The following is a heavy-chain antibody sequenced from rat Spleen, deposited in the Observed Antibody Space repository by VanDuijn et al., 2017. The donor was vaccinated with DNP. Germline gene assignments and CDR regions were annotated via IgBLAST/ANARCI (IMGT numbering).Heavy chain of an antibody. CDR2: ISPSGGST. J-gene: IGHJ3*01. Sequence: EVQLVESGGDLVQPGRSLKLSCVASGFTFSNYGMHWIRQAPTKGLEWVASISPSGGSTYYRDSVKGRFTISRDNAKSTLYLQMDSLRSEETATYYCARSLQWGYYFDYWGQGTLVTVSS. CDR1: GFTFSNYG. D-gene: IGHD1-1*01. V-gene: IGHV5-19*01. CDR3: ARSLQWGYYFDY.